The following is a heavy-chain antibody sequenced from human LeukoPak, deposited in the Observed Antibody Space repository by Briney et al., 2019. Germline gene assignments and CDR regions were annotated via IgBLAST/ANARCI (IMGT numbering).Heavy chain of an antibody. CDR2: IIPIFGTA. CDR3: AREGKRRITGTRGAFDI. D-gene: IGHD1-7*01. CDR1: GGTFSSYA. J-gene: IGHJ3*02. V-gene: IGHV1-69*05. Sequence: SVKVSCKASGGTFSSYAISWVRQAPGQGLEWMGGIIPIFGTANYAQKFQGRVTITTDESTSTAYMELSSLRSEDTAVYYCAREGKRRITGTRGAFDIWGQGTMVTVSS.